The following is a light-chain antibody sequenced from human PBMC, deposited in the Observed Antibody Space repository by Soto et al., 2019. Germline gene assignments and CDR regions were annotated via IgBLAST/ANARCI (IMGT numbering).Light chain of an antibody. CDR3: SSYTTTTRL. CDR2: EVS. J-gene: IGLJ3*02. V-gene: IGLV2-14*01. CDR1: SSDIGSNNY. Sequence: QSALTQPASVSGSPGQSITISCTGTSSDIGSNNYVSWFQQRPGKAPTLIIYEVSNRPSGVSNHFSGSKSGNTASLTISGLLPEDEAEYYCSSYTTTTRLFGGGTKRPS.